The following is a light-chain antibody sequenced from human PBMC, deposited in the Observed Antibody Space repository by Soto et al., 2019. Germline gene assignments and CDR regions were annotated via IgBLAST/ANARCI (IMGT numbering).Light chain of an antibody. CDR1: QTISGN. CDR2: KAS. Sequence: DIQMTQSPSTLSASVGDRVTITCRASQTISGNLAWYKQKPGKAPNLLIYKASYLERGVPSRFSVIGSGAEFTLTISSLQPDDFATYYCQQYTDYSWTFGQGTKVEIK. CDR3: QQYTDYSWT. V-gene: IGKV1-5*03. J-gene: IGKJ1*01.